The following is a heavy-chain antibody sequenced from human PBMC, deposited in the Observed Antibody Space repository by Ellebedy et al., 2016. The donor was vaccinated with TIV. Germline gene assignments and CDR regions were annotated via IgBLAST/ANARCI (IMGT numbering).Heavy chain of an antibody. CDR3: ARLPTVRIAREVGWFDA. J-gene: IGHJ5*02. V-gene: IGHV3-7*03. CDR2: IKEDGSDR. CDR1: GFTFSSYW. D-gene: IGHD6-13*01. Sequence: GESLKISCAASGFTFSSYWMNWVRQSPGKGLEWVAIIKEDGSDRYYVDSVKGRFTVSRDDSKNILYLQMNSLRDDDMAVYYCARLPTVRIAREVGWFDAWGRGTLVTVSS.